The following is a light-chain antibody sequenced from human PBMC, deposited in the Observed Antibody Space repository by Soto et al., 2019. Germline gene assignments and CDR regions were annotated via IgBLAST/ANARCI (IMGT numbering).Light chain of an antibody. CDR2: DNN. Sequence: QSVLTQPPSVSAAPGQKVTISCSGSSSNFGNNYLSWYQQLPGTAPKLLIYDNNKRPTGIHNRFTGSKSSTSATLGITGLQNEDEADYYCGTWDSSLSVWVFGGGTKVTVL. J-gene: IGLJ3*02. CDR1: SSNFGNNY. V-gene: IGLV1-51*01. CDR3: GTWDSSLSVWV.